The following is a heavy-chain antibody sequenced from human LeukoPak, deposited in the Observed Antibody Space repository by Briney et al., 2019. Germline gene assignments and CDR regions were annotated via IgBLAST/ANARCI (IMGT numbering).Heavy chain of an antibody. CDR1: GYSFTSYW. Sequence: GESLKISCKSSGYSFTSYWIGWVRQVPGKGLEWMGIIYPRDSDTRCSPSLQGQVTISVDKSISTAYLQWSSLKASDTAIYYCARLTYTGSYLAPFDYWGQGTLVTVSS. J-gene: IGHJ4*02. CDR2: IYPRDSDT. V-gene: IGHV5-51*01. CDR3: ARLTYTGSYLAPFDY. D-gene: IGHD1-26*01.